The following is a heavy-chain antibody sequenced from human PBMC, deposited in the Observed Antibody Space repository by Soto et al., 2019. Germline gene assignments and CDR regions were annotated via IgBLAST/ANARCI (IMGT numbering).Heavy chain of an antibody. V-gene: IGHV2-5*02. CDR1: GFSLSTSGVG. D-gene: IGHD4-17*01. CDR3: AHSSSRWPLGY. CDR2: IYWDDDK. J-gene: IGHJ4*02. Sequence: QVTLKESGATLVKPRQTLTLTCTFSGFSLSTSGVGVVWIRQPPRKALEWLALIYWDDDKRYSPSLKSRLTITKDTSKNQVVLTVSNMDPVDTATYYCAHSSSRWPLGYWGQGTLVTV.